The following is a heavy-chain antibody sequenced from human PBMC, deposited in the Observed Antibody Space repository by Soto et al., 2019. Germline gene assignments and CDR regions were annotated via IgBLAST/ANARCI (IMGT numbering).Heavy chain of an antibody. D-gene: IGHD6-19*01. Sequence: SETLSLTCTVSGASISSAGYYWSWIRQHPGKGLEWIGYIYSSGSTYYNPSLKSRVNISLDTSKNQFSMSLTSVTAADTARYYCARMYSSGSGWFHPWGQGTLVTVS. V-gene: IGHV4-31*03. J-gene: IGHJ5*02. CDR3: ARMYSSGSGWFHP. CDR1: GASISSAGYY. CDR2: IYSSGST.